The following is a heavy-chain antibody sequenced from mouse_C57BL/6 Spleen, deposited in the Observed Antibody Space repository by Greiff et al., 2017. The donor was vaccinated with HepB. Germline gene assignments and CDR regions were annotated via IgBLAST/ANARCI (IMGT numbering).Heavy chain of an antibody. CDR1: GYAFSSSW. J-gene: IGHJ4*01. CDR2: IYPGDGDT. CDR3: ARSQYGLYAMDY. D-gene: IGHD2-10*02. Sequence: QVQLKQSGPELVKPGASVKISCKASGYAFSSSWMNWVKQRPGKGLEWIGRIYPGDGDTNYNGKFKGKATLTADKSSSTAYMQLSSLTSVDSAVYFCARSQYGLYAMDYWGQGTSVTVSS. V-gene: IGHV1-82*01.